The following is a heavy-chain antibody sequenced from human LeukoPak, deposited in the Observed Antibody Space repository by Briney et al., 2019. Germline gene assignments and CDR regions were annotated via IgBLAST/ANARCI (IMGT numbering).Heavy chain of an antibody. Sequence: SETLSLTCTVSGFSIRSGSYYWRWLRQPAGKGLEWIGRMFTSGTTNYNPSLKSRVTMSEDTSNNQFSLRLRSVTAADTAVYYCAREVPFYGLDVWGQGTTVTVSS. CDR1: GFSIRSGSYY. D-gene: IGHD3-10*01. CDR2: MFTSGTT. CDR3: AREVPFYGLDV. V-gene: IGHV4-61*02. J-gene: IGHJ6*02.